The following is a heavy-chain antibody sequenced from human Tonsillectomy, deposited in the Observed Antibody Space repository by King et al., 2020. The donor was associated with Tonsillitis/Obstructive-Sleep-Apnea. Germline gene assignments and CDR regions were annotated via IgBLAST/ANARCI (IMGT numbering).Heavy chain of an antibody. CDR2: ICGSSSYI. Sequence: QLVQSGGGLVKAGGALILSCAASGFTFSNYNMNWFRQASGKGLEWVSSICGSSSYIYYADSMKGRFTISRDNARNSLYLQMRSLRAEDTAVYCCAREKDGDYFDYWGQGTLVSVSS. V-gene: IGHV3-21*01. CDR1: GFTFSNYN. D-gene: IGHD4-17*01. J-gene: IGHJ4*02. CDR3: AREKDGDYFDY.